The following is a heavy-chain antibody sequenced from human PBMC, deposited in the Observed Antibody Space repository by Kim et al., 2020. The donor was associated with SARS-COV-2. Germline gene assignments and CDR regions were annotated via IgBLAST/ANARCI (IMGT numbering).Heavy chain of an antibody. CDR3: ARGGRRRIRYGAHQWFDP. Sequence: SETLSLTCAVYGGSFSGYYWSWIRQPPGKGLEWIGEIYHSGSTNYNPSLKSRVTISVDTSKNQFSLKLSSVTAADTAVYYCARGGRRRIRYGAHQWFDP. CDR1: GGSFSGYY. D-gene: IGHD1-20*01. V-gene: IGHV4-34*01. CDR2: IYHSGST. J-gene: IGHJ5*02.